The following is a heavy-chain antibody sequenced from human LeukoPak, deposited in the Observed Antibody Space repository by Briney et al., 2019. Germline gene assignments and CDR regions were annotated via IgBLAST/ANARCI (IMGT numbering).Heavy chain of an antibody. CDR3: ARGYESDAFDI. D-gene: IGHD2-2*01. CDR2: IYYSGST. Sequence: SETLSLSCTVSGGSISSGDYYWSWIRQPPGKGLEWIGYIYYSGSTYYNPSLKSRVTISVDTSKNQFSLKLSSVTAADTAVYYCARGYESDAFDIWGQGTMVTVSS. J-gene: IGHJ3*02. V-gene: IGHV4-30-4*01. CDR1: GGSISSGDYY.